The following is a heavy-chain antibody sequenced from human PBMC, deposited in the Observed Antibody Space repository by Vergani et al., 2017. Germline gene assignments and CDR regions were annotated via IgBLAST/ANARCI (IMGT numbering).Heavy chain of an antibody. D-gene: IGHD6-19*01. CDR1: GYTFIGYY. CDR3: ARIRGEYSSGWKDAFDI. V-gene: IGHV1-18*04. J-gene: IGHJ3*02. CDR2: ISAYNGNT. Sequence: QVQLVHSGAEVKKPGSSVKVSCKASGYTFIGYYMHWVRQAPGQGLEWMGWISAYNGNTNYAQKLQGRVTMTTDTSTSTAYMELRSLRSDDTAVYYCARIRGEYSSGWKDAFDIWGQGTMVTVSS.